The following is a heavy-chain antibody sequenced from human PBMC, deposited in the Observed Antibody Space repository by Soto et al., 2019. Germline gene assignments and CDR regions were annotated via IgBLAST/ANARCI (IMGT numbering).Heavy chain of an antibody. CDR2: INHSGST. Sequence: PSETLSLTCAVYGGSFSGYYWSWIRQPPGKGLEWIGEINHSGSTNYNPSLKSRVTISVDTSKNQFSLKLSSVTAADTAVYYCARGRYYYSSGSYYGHYYYYYGMDVWGQGTTVTVSS. CDR1: GGSFSGYY. CDR3: ARGRYYYSSGSYYGHYYYYYGMDV. J-gene: IGHJ6*02. V-gene: IGHV4-34*01. D-gene: IGHD3-10*01.